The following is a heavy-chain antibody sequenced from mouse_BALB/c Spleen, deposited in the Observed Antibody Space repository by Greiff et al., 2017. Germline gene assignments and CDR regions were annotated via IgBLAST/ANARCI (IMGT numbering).Heavy chain of an antibody. V-gene: IGHV5-6-5*01. CDR2: ISSGGST. J-gene: IGHJ4*01. Sequence: EVMLVESGGGLVKPGGSLKLSCAASGFTFSSYAMSWVRQTPEKRLEWVASISSGGSTYYPDSVKGRFTISRDNARNILYLQMSSLRSEDTAMYYCAREGSYDYAMDYWGQGTSVTVSS. CDR3: AREGSYDYAMDY. CDR1: GFTFSSYA. D-gene: IGHD2-12*01.